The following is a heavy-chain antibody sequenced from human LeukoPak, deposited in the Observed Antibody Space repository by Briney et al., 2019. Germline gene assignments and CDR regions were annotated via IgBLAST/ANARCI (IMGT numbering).Heavy chain of an antibody. CDR2: ISYDGSNK. CDR3: ARVQESGWYRCFDY. J-gene: IGHJ4*02. CDR1: GFTFSSYA. V-gene: IGHV3-30-3*01. Sequence: GGSLRLSCAASGFTFSSYAMHWVRQAPGKGLEWVAVISYDGSNKYYADSVKGRFTISRDNSKNTLYLQMDSLRAEDTAVYYCARVQESGWYRCFDYWGQGTLVTVSS. D-gene: IGHD6-19*01.